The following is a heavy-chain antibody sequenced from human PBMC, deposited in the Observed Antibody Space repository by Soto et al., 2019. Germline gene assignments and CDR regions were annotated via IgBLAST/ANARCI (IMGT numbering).Heavy chain of an antibody. J-gene: IGHJ4*02. CDR2: ISYDGSNK. V-gene: IGHV3-30-3*01. Sequence: QVQLVESGGGVVQPGRSLRLSRAASGFTFSSYAMHWVRQAPGKGLEWVAVISYDGSNKYYADSVKGRFTISRDNSKNTLYLQMNSLRAEDTAVYYCARDKRDLRFLEWSYYFDFWGQGTLVTVSS. CDR3: ARDKRDLRFLEWSYYFDF. CDR1: GFTFSSYA. D-gene: IGHD3-3*01.